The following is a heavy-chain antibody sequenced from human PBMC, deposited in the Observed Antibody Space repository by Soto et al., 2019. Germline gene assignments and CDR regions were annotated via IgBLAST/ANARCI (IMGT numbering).Heavy chain of an antibody. CDR2: ISSSSSDT. CDR1: GFPFSDYY. Sequence: QVQLVESGGDLVKPGGSLRLSCAASGFPFSDYYMSWIRQAPGKGLEWVSSISSSSSDTNYAQSVKGRFTISRDNAKNPLHLQMSSLRAEDTAGYYCARRRATGYYNYWGQGTLVTVSA. D-gene: IGHD3-9*01. J-gene: IGHJ4*02. CDR3: ARRRATGYYNY. V-gene: IGHV3-11*05.